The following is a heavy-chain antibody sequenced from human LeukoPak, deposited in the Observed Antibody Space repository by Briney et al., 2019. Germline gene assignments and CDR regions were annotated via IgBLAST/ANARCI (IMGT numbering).Heavy chain of an antibody. CDR1: GFTFSSHA. V-gene: IGHV3-23*01. D-gene: IGHD3-22*01. CDR2: ITGSGGST. J-gene: IGHJ3*02. CDR3: AKGPADYDSSGYYPRAFDI. Sequence: GGSLRLSCAASGFTFSSHAMSWVRQTPGKRLEWVSAITGSGGSTYYADSVKGRFTISRDNSKNTLYLQMNSLRAEDTAVYYCAKGPADYDSSGYYPRAFDIWGQGTMVTVSS.